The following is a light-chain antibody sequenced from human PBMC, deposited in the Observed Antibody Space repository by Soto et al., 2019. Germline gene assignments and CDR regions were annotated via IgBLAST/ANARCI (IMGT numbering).Light chain of an antibody. Sequence: DIHVTQSPSSVSASVGDRVTITCRASQAITSWLAWYQQKPGRAPKLLIYSASSLQSGAPSSFTGSGSGTDFTLAITSLQPVDAAVYYCQQTRSFPLTFGGGTKVDIK. CDR3: QQTRSFPLT. V-gene: IGKV1-12*01. CDR2: SAS. J-gene: IGKJ4*01. CDR1: QAITSW.